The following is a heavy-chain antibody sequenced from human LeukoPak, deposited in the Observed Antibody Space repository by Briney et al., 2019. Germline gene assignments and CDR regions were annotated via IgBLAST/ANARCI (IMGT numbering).Heavy chain of an antibody. D-gene: IGHD2-2*01. CDR1: GYTFTSYG. J-gene: IGHJ4*02. V-gene: IGHV1-18*01. CDR2: ISAYNGNT. Sequence: ASVKVSCKASGYTFTSYGISWVRQAPGQGLEWMGWISAYNGNTNYAQKLQGRVTMTTDTSTSTAYMELRSLRSDDTAVYYCARPNLPIVVVPAAVGGRFFDYWGQGTLVTVSS. CDR3: ARPNLPIVVVPAAVGGRFFDY.